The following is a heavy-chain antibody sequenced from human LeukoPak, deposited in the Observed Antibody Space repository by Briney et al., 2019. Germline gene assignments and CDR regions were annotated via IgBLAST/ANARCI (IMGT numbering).Heavy chain of an antibody. CDR3: ARDLPEYCSSTSCYGGGFDY. J-gene: IGHJ4*02. CDR2: ISSSSSYI. CDR1: GFTFSSYS. V-gene: IGHV3-21*01. Sequence: GGSLRLSCAASGFTFSSYSMNWVRQAPGKGLEWVSSISSSSSYIYYADSVKGRFTISRDNAKNSLYLQMNSLRAEDTAVYYCARDLPEYCSSTSCYGGGFDYWGQGTLVTVSS. D-gene: IGHD2-2*01.